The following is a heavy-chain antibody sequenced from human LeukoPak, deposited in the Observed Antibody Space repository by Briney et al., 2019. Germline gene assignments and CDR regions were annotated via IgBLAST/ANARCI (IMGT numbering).Heavy chain of an antibody. CDR2: FYTSGST. CDR1: GGSISSYY. J-gene: IGHJ5*02. D-gene: IGHD5-24*01. CDR3: ATDNNNWFDP. V-gene: IGHV4-4*07. Sequence: SETLSLTCTVSGGSISSYYWSWIRQPAGKGLEWIGRFYTSGSTKYNPSLKSRVTMSEDTSKNQFSLNLSSVTAADTAVYYCATDNNNWFDPWGQGTLVTVSS.